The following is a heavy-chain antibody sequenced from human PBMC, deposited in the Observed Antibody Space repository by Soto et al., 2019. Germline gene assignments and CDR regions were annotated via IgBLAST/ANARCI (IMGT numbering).Heavy chain of an antibody. J-gene: IGHJ5*02. Sequence: SETLSLTCAVSGYSISFDFYWSFIRQPPGKGLEWIGNVYQTGDTYYNPSLKSRVTISMDTSKNQFSLQLTSVTAADTAVYYCARSNYYGAGNYRFNWFEPWGQGTLVTVSS. V-gene: IGHV4-38-2*01. D-gene: IGHD3-10*01. CDR3: ARSNYYGAGNYRFNWFEP. CDR1: GYSISFDFY. CDR2: VYQTGDT.